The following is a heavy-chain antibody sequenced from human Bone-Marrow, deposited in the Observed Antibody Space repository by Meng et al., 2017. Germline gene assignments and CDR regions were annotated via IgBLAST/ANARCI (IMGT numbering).Heavy chain of an antibody. D-gene: IGHD3-10*01. V-gene: IGHV1-18*01. CDR2: ICAYSGNT. CDR1: GYPFTSYG. Sequence: VHLVPSGAEVKTPGASVNVSCKASGYPFTSYGISWVRQAPPQGLAWMGWICAYSGNTNYAQQLQDRVTMTTDPSTSTDYKELRSLSSDNTPVYYCARDLGRDDWGQGTLVTVSS. CDR3: ARDLGRDD. J-gene: IGHJ4*02.